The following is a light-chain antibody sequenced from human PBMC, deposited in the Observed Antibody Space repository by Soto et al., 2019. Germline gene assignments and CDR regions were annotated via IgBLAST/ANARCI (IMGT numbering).Light chain of an antibody. CDR1: QDINNY. V-gene: IGKV1-16*02. Sequence: DIQMTQSPSSLSASVGDRVTITCRASQDINNYLTWFQQKPGKAPKPLIYGASNLQSGVPSKFSGSGSGTDFTLTISSLQPEDFATYYCQQHKSYPLTFGQGTKVEIK. CDR2: GAS. J-gene: IGKJ1*01. CDR3: QQHKSYPLT.